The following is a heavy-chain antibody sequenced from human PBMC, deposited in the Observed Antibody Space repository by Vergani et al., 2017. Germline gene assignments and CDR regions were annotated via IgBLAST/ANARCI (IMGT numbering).Heavy chain of an antibody. Sequence: EVQLLESGGGLVQPGGSLRLSCAASGFTFSSYAMDWVRQAPGKGLEWVGRTRNKANSYTTEYAASVKGRFTISRDDSKNSLYLQMNSLKTEDTAVYYCARDVGALDYWGQGTLVTVSS. CDR2: TRNKANSYTT. J-gene: IGHJ4*02. CDR3: ARDVGALDY. D-gene: IGHD1-26*01. CDR1: GFTFSSYA. V-gene: IGHV3-72*01.